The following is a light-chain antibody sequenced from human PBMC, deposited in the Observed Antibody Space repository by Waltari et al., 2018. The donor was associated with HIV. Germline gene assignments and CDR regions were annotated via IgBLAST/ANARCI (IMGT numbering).Light chain of an antibody. V-gene: IGLV1-44*01. J-gene: IGLJ1*01. CDR2: SFN. CDR1: SSNVGRFT. CDR3: AVWDGRLDHYV. Sequence: QSVLTQPPSASGTPGQRVIISCSGSSSNVGRFTVDWYQQLPGTAPKLLIYSFNQRPSGVPDRFSGAKAGTSASLAINGLQSEDEADYYCAVWDGRLDHYVFGTGTKVTVL.